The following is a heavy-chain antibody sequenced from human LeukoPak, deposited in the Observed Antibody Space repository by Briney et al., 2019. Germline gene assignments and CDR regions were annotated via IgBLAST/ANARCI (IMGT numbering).Heavy chain of an antibody. D-gene: IGHD6-13*01. J-gene: IGHJ5*02. CDR3: VRDRAAAGGWLDP. CDR2: VYYSGNT. CDR1: GGSISTYF. V-gene: IGHV4-59*01. Sequence: PSETLSLTCTVSGGSISTYFWNWVRQPPGKGLGWIWYVYYSGNTNYNPSLKSRLTIPVDTSKNQFSLKLTSVTAADTAVYYCVRDRAAAGGWLDPWGQGALVTVSS.